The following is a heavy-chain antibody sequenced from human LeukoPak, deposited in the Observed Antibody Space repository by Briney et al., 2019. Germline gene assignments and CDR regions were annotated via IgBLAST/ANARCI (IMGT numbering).Heavy chain of an antibody. Sequence: ASVKVSCKASGYTFTGYFMHWVRQAPGQGLEWIGWIDPNSGGTNYAQKFQGRVTMTGDTSISTAYMELSRLRSDDTAVYYCARDQGAFDIWGQGTMVTVSS. CDR3: ARDQGAFDI. V-gene: IGHV1-2*02. J-gene: IGHJ3*02. CDR2: IDPNSGGT. CDR1: GYTFTGYF.